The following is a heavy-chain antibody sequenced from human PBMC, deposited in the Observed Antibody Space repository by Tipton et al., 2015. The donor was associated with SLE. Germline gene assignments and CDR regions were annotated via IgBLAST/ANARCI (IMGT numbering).Heavy chain of an antibody. D-gene: IGHD4-11*01. J-gene: IGHJ6*02. CDR3: ARGKTTYGMDV. V-gene: IGHV1-69*01. Sequence: QSGAEVKKPGSSVKVSCKASGGTFSNYGFNWVRQAPGQGLEWMGVIIPIFGPAKYAQRFQGRVTITADESTSTVYMELSSVRSDDTAVDYCARGKTTYGMDVLGQGTTFTVCS. CDR2: IIPIFGPA. CDR1: GGTFSNYG.